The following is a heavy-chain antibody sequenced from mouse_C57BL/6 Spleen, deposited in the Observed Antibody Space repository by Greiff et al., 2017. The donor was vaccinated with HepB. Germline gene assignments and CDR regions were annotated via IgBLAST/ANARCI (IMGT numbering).Heavy chain of an antibody. Sequence: EVMLVESGEGLVKPGGSLKLSCAASGFTFSSYAMSWVRQTPEKRLEWVAYISSGGAYIYYADTVKGRFTISRDNARNTLYLQMSSLKSEDTAMYYCTRGVSLYYCNYAWFAYWGQGTLVTVSA. D-gene: IGHD2-1*01. CDR2: ISSGGAYI. J-gene: IGHJ3*01. CDR1: GFTFSSYA. V-gene: IGHV5-9-1*02. CDR3: TRGVSLYYCNYAWFAY.